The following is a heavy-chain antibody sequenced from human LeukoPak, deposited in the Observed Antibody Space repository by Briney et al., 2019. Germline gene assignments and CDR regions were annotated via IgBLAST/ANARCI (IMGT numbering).Heavy chain of an antibody. CDR2: ISAKNGNT. D-gene: IGHD2-2*01. CDR1: GYSFSNYG. V-gene: IGHV1-18*01. J-gene: IGHJ1*01. CDR3: ARPPDISCPSET. Sequence: GASVKVSCKTSGYSFSNYGIVWVRQAPGQGLEWMGWISAKNGNTKNSQKVQGRVSMTTDSSTGIAYLDLRSLRTDDTAVYYCARPPDISCPSETGGKGPLVIVS.